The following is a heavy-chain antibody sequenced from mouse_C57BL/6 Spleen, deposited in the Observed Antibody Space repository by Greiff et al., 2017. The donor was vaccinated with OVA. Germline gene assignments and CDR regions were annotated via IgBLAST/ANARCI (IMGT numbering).Heavy chain of an antibody. CDR1: GYAFSSYW. CDR3: ARSGDLLCEDY. Sequence: QVQLQQSGAELVKPGASVKISCKASGYAFSSYWMNWVKQRPGKGLEWIGQIYPGDGDTNYNGKFKGNATLTADKSSSTAYMQLSSLTSEDSAVYFCARSGDLLCEDYWGQGTTLTVSS. D-gene: IGHD2-1*01. J-gene: IGHJ2*01. CDR2: IYPGDGDT. V-gene: IGHV1-80*01.